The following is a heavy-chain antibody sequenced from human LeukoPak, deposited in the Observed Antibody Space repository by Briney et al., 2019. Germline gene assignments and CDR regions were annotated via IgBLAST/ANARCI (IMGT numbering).Heavy chain of an antibody. CDR3: ARDHRYAFDN. Sequence: GGSLRLSCAASGLNFIDYSMNWVRQAPGKGLEWISYIGISSGNTKYADSVKGRITISRDKARNSLYLQMNSLRVEDTAMYYCARDHRYAFDNWGHGTLVTVSS. V-gene: IGHV3-48*01. J-gene: IGHJ4*01. CDR1: GLNFIDYS. D-gene: IGHD5-12*01. CDR2: IGISSGNT.